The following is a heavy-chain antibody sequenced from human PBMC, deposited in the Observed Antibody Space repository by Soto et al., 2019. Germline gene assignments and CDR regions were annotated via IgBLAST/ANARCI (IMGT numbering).Heavy chain of an antibody. CDR2: ISYDGSNK. D-gene: IGHD1-26*01. CDR3: ARDREESGSPSEGYFDY. J-gene: IGHJ4*02. V-gene: IGHV3-30-3*01. Sequence: GGSLRLSCAASGFTFSSYAMHWVRQAPGKGLEWVAVISYDGSNKYYADSVKGRFTISRDNSKNTLYLQMNSLRAEDTAVYYCARDREESGSPSEGYFDYWGQGTLVTVSS. CDR1: GFTFSSYA.